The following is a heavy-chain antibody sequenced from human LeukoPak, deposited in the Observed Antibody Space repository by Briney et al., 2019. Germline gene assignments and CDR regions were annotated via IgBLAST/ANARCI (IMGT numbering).Heavy chain of an antibody. CDR2: INPSGGST. Sequence: ASVKVSCKASGYTFTNYYLHWLRQAPGQGLEWMGIINPSGGSTSYAQKFQGRVTMTRDTSTSTVYMKLSSLRSEDTAVYYCAREIGPIQLHLWGSAFDYWGQGTLVTVSS. CDR1: GYTFTNYY. CDR3: AREIGPIQLHLWGSAFDY. D-gene: IGHD5-18*01. V-gene: IGHV1-46*01. J-gene: IGHJ4*02.